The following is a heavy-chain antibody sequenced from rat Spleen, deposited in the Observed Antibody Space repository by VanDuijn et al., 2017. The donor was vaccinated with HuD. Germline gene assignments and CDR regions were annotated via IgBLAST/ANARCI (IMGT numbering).Heavy chain of an antibody. V-gene: IGHV2-13*01. CDR2: IWGNGNT. J-gene: IGHJ4*01. CDR3: ARAPGNGYVMDA. CDR1: GFSLSSYG. Sequence: QVQLKESGPGLVQPSQTLSLTCTVSGFSLSSYGVIWVRQPPGKGLEWMGVIWGNGNTNYNSALKFRLSISRDTSKNHIFLKMNSLQSEDTTTYYCARAPGNGYVMDAWGQGASVTVSS. D-gene: IGHD5-1*01.